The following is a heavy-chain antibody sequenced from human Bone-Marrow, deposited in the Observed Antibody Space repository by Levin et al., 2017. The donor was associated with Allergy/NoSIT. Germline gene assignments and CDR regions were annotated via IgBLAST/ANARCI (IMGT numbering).Heavy chain of an antibody. CDR2: ISAYNGNT. D-gene: IGHD1-14*01. CDR1: GYTFTSYG. Sequence: LGESLKISCKASGYTFTSYGISWVRQAPGQGLEWMGWISAYNGNTNYAQKLQGRVTMTTDTSTSTAYMELRSLRSDDTAVYYCARQGGFVHRWIDPWGQGTLVTVSS. J-gene: IGHJ5*02. CDR3: ARQGGFVHRWIDP. V-gene: IGHV1-18*01.